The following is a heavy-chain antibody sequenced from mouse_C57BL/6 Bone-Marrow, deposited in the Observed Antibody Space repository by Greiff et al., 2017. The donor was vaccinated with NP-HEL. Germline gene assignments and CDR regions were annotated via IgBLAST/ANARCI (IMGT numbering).Heavy chain of an antibody. CDR2: IDPSDSYT. CDR1: GYTFTSYW. V-gene: IGHV1-50*01. CDR3: ARGCYFDY. Sequence: QVQLQQPGAELVKPGASVKLSCKASGYTFTSYWMQWVKQRPGQGLEWIGEIDPSDSYTNYNQTFKGKATLTVDTSSSTAYMQLSSLTSEDSAVYYCARGCYFDYWGQGTTLTVSS. J-gene: IGHJ2*01.